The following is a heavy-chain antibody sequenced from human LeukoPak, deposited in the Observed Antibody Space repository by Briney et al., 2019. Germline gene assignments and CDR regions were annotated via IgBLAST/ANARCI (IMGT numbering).Heavy chain of an antibody. CDR1: GFTFSNYA. D-gene: IGHD4-11*01. Sequence: GGSLRLSCTASGFTFSNYAIRWVRQAPGKGLVWVSAITSSGGDTYYADSVKGRFTFSRDNSKNTLYLQMTSLRPEDTAIYYCAKADYNDYAFLYWGQGTLVTVSS. CDR2: ITSSGGDT. J-gene: IGHJ4*02. V-gene: IGHV3-23*01. CDR3: AKADYNDYAFLY.